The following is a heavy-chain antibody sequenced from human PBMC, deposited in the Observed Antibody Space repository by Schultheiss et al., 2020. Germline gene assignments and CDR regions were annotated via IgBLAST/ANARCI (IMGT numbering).Heavy chain of an antibody. J-gene: IGHJ4*02. V-gene: IGHV4-39*07. Sequence: SETLSLTCTVSGGSISSSRFYWGWIRQPPGKGLEWIGRIYYSGRTYYNPSLKSRVTISVDTSKNQFSLRLSSVTAADTAVYYCARGMMTTVPTFDLWGQGSLVPVSS. CDR2: IYYSGRT. D-gene: IGHD4-11*01. CDR3: ARGMMTTVPTFDL. CDR1: GGSISSSRFY.